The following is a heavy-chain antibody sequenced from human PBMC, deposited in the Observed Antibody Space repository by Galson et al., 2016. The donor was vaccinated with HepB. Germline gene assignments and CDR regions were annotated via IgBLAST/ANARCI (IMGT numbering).Heavy chain of an antibody. J-gene: IGHJ6*04. CDR1: GYTLTDLS. CDR2: FDPEDGEA. D-gene: IGHD2-2*01. CDR3: AAVGIVLVPAGLDYYYYVMDV. Sequence: SVKVSCKVSGYTLTDLSMHWVRQAPGKGLEWMGSFDPEDGEAIYAQKFQGRVTMTEDTSTDTAYMELSSLRSEATAVYYCAAVGIVLVPAGLDYYYYVMDVWGKGTSVTVSS. V-gene: IGHV1-24*01.